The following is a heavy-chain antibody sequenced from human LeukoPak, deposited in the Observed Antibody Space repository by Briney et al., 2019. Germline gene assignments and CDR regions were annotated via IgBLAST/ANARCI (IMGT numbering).Heavy chain of an antibody. J-gene: IGHJ3*02. Sequence: GGSLRLSCAASGFTFSSFAMNWVRQAPGKGLEWVSAITGSGGSTYYADSVKGRFTISRDNSKNTLYLQMNSLRAEDTAVYYCAKDYLPMVRGDDAFDIWGQGTMVTVSS. V-gene: IGHV3-23*01. CDR3: AKDYLPMVRGDDAFDI. D-gene: IGHD3-10*01. CDR1: GFTFSSFA. CDR2: ITGSGGST.